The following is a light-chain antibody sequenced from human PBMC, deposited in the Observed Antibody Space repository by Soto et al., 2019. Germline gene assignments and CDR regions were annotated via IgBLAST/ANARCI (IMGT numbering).Light chain of an antibody. Sequence: QSALTQPASVSGSPGQSITISCTGTSSDVGGYKYVSWYQQHPDKAPQLMIYDVSNRPSGVSSRFSGSKSGNTASLTISGLQAEDEADYYCSSYTTTSSYVFGTGPKVTVL. CDR1: SSDVGGYKY. CDR3: SSYTTTSSYV. CDR2: DVS. V-gene: IGLV2-14*01. J-gene: IGLJ1*01.